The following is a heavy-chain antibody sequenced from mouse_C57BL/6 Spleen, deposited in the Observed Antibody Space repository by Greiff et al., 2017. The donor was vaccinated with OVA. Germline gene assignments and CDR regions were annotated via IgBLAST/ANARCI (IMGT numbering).Heavy chain of an antibody. J-gene: IGHJ4*01. D-gene: IGHD2-4*01. V-gene: IGHV1-64*01. CDR1: GYTFTSYW. CDR2: IHPNSGST. CDR3: ARYDYDERAHAMDY. Sequence: QVQLKQSGAELVKPGASVKLSCKASGYTFTSYWMHWVKQRPGQGLEWIGMIHPNSGSTNYNEKFKSKATLTVDKSSSTAYMQLSSLTSEDSAVYYCARYDYDERAHAMDYWGQGTSVTVSS.